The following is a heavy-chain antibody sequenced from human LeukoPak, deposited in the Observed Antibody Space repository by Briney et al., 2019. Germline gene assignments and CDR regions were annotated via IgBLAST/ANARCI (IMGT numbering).Heavy chain of an antibody. D-gene: IGHD1-7*01. CDR2: IFSSGTT. CDR1: GGSISGYY. V-gene: IGHV4-4*07. CDR3: ASQTGTTSGSLY. J-gene: IGHJ4*02. Sequence: PSETLSLTCTVSGGSISGYYWSWIRQHAGEGLEWIGRIFSSGTTNYNPSLKSRVTMSVDTSKNHFSLKLSSVTAADTAVYYCASQTGTTSGSLYWGQGTLVTVSS.